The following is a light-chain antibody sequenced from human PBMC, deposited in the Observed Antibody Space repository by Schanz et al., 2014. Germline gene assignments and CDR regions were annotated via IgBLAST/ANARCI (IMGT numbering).Light chain of an antibody. J-gene: IGLJ3*02. CDR2: DVN. CDR3: SSYTSSSTLV. V-gene: IGLV2-14*01. CDR1: SSDIGGRAY. Sequence: QSALTQPASVSGSPGQSITISCTGTSSDIGGRAYVSWYQQRPGKAPQLILYDVNSRPSGVSNRFSGSKSGNTASLTISGLQAEDEADYYCSSYTSSSTLVFGGGTKVTVL.